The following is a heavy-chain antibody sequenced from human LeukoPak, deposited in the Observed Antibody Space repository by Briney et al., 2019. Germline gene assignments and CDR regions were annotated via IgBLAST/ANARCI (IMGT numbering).Heavy chain of an antibody. CDR3: AGGRNDYVWGSYRPYYFDY. Sequence: SETLSLTCAVYGGSFSGYYWSWIRQPPGKGLEWIGEINHSGSTNYNPSLKSRVTISVDTSKNQFSLKLSSVTAADTAVYYCAGGRNDYVWGSYRPYYFDYWGQGTLVTVSS. CDR2: INHSGST. J-gene: IGHJ4*02. V-gene: IGHV4-34*01. CDR1: GGSFSGYY. D-gene: IGHD3-16*02.